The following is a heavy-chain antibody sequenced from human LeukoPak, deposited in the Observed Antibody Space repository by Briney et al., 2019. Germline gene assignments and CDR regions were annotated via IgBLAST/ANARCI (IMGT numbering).Heavy chain of an antibody. Sequence: ASVKVSCKASGYTFTSSGISWVRQAPGQGLEWMGWIRGSNGDTNYAQNLQGRVTVTTDTSTRTAYMELRSLRSDDTAVYYCVRDAGYGDYGPDYWGQGTLVTVSS. CDR3: VRDAGYGDYGPDY. J-gene: IGHJ4*02. CDR1: GYTFTSSG. V-gene: IGHV1-18*01. CDR2: IRGSNGDT. D-gene: IGHD4-17*01.